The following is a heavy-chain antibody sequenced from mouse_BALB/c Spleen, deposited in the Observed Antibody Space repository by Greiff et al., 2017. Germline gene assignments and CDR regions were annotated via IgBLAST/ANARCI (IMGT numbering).Heavy chain of an antibody. CDR2: ISYDGSN. J-gene: IGHJ1*01. CDR3: ARVLQIPYWYFDV. Sequence: EVQLQESGPGLVKPSQSLSLTCSVTGYSITSGYYWNWIRQFPGNKLEWMGYISYDGSNNYNPSLKNRISITRDTSKNQFFLKLNSVTTEDTATDDCARVLQIPYWYFDVWGAGTTVTVSS. D-gene: IGHD1-1*01. CDR1: GYSITSGYY. V-gene: IGHV3-6*02.